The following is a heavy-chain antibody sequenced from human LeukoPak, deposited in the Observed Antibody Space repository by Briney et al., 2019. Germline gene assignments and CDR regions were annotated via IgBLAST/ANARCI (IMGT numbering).Heavy chain of an antibody. V-gene: IGHV4-61*09. Sequence: SQTLSLTCTVSTGSISSGSYYWSWIRQPAGKGLEWIGHVYSSGSANYNPSLRSRVTVSVDTSKNHFSLKLTSVTAADTAVYYCAVDYDSTGYYFSMDVWGKGTTVTVSS. D-gene: IGHD3-22*01. CDR3: AVDYDSTGYYFSMDV. CDR2: VYSSGSA. CDR1: TGSISSGSYY. J-gene: IGHJ6*03.